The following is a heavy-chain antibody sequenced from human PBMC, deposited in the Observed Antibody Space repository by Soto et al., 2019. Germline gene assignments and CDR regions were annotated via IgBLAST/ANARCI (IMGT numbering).Heavy chain of an antibody. V-gene: IGHV1-18*01. CDR3: ARDVIAADYTGWVDP. CDR2: VSGYNGDT. J-gene: IGHJ5*02. Sequence: QVQLVQSGTEVKKPGASVKVSCKASGFNFINYNIIWVRQAPGQGLEWMGWVSGYNGDTRYEQKFQGRVTMTTDTSTTTAYMELRSLRSDDTAVYYCARDVIAADYTGWVDPWGQGTLVIVSS. CDR1: GFNFINYN. D-gene: IGHD6-13*01.